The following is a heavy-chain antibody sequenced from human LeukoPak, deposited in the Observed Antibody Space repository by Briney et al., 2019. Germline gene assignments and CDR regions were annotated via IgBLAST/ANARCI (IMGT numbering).Heavy chain of an antibody. J-gene: IGHJ4*02. CDR3: ARGRVPGGD. Sequence: SETLSLACTVSDGSISNYFWSWIRQAPGKGLERIGYIYYNGETNCNPSLKSRVSISVDTSKSQFSLKLSSVTAADTAVYYCARGRVPGGDWGQGTLVTVSS. D-gene: IGHD3-16*01. V-gene: IGHV4-59*01. CDR2: IYYNGET. CDR1: DGSISNYF.